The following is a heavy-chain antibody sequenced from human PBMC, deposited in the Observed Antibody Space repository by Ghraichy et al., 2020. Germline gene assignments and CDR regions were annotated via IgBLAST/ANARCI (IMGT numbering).Heavy chain of an antibody. CDR1: GGSISSYY. J-gene: IGHJ3*02. D-gene: IGHD2-21*02. Sequence: SETLSLTCTVSGGSISSYYWSWIRQPPGKGLEWIGYIYYSGSTNYNPSLKSRVTISVDTSKNQFSLKLSSVTAADTAVYYCARQGYCGGDCYSMDAFDIWGQGTMVTVSS. CDR3: ARQGYCGGDCYSMDAFDI. CDR2: IYYSGST. V-gene: IGHV4-59*08.